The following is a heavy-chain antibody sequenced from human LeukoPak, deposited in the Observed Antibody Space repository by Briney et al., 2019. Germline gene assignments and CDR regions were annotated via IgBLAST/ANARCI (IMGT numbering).Heavy chain of an antibody. Sequence: SETLSLTCIVSSGSISSSNYYWGWIRQPPGKGLEWIASIYSSGSTYYNPSLKSRVTISVDTSKNQFSLKLSSVTAADTAVYYCARHNIFYDSSGYQNWFDPWGQGTQVTVSS. V-gene: IGHV4-39*01. J-gene: IGHJ5*02. CDR1: SGSISSSNYY. CDR2: IYSSGST. D-gene: IGHD3-22*01. CDR3: ARHNIFYDSSGYQNWFDP.